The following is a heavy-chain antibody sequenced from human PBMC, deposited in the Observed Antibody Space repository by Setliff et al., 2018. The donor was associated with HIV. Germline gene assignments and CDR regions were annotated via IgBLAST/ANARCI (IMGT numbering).Heavy chain of an antibody. D-gene: IGHD3-22*01. V-gene: IGHV4-39*01. Sequence: SETLSLTCTVSGGSISNSRYYWSWIRLPPGKGLEWIGSIDYSGSTYYNPSLKSRVTISVDTSKNQFSLKLSSVTAADAAVYYCASRVYYYDSSGYLREEGFDPWGQGTLVTVSS. CDR3: ASRVYYYDSSGYLREEGFDP. CDR1: GGSISNSRYY. CDR2: IDYSGST. J-gene: IGHJ5*02.